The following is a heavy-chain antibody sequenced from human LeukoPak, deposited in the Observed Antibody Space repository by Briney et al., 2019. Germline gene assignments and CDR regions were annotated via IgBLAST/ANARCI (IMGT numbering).Heavy chain of an antibody. CDR1: GGSISSYY. CDR3: VRNKYSSGWYLDY. J-gene: IGHJ4*02. D-gene: IGHD6-19*01. V-gene: IGHV4-59*08. Sequence: SETLSLTCTVSGGSISSYYWSWIRQPPGKGLEWIGYIYYSGSTNYNPSLKSRVTISVDTSKNQFSLKLSSVTAADTAVYYCVRNKYSSGWYLDYWGQGTLVTVSS. CDR2: IYYSGST.